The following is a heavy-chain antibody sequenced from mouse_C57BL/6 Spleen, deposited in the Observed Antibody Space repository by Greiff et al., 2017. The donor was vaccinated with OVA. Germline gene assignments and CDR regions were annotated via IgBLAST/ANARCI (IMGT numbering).Heavy chain of an antibody. V-gene: IGHV1-26*01. Sequence: VQLKQSGPELVKPGASVKISCKASGYTFTDYYMNWVKQSHGKSLEWIGDINPNNGGTSYNQKFKGKATLTVDKSSSTAYMELRSLTSEDSAVYYCARRGKWFPFAYWGQGTLVTVSA. D-gene: IGHD2-2*01. J-gene: IGHJ3*01. CDR1: GYTFTDYY. CDR2: INPNNGGT. CDR3: ARRGKWFPFAY.